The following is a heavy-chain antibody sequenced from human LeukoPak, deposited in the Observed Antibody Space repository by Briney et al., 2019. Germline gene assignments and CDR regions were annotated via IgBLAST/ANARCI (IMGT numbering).Heavy chain of an antibody. CDR3: AKDMGGGSRTYYDFWSFYYYGMDV. J-gene: IGHJ6*02. D-gene: IGHD3-3*01. Sequence: PGGSLRLSCAASGFTFSSYGMHWVRQAPGKGLEWVAAISYDGSNKYYADSVKGRFTISRDNSKNTLYLQMNSLRAEDTAVYYCAKDMGGGSRTYYDFWSFYYYGMDVWGQGTTVTVSS. CDR2: ISYDGSNK. CDR1: GFTFSSYG. V-gene: IGHV3-30*18.